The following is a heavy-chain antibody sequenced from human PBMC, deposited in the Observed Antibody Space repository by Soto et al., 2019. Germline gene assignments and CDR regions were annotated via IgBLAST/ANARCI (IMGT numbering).Heavy chain of an antibody. CDR3: ARQRDGY. V-gene: IGHV3-7*05. J-gene: IGHJ4*02. Sequence: GGSLRLSCAGSGFTFSRYWMTWVRQAPGKGLEWVANIKEDGSDKYYVDSVKGRFTISRDNAKNSLYLQLNSLRAEDTAVYYCARQRDGYWGQGTLVTVSS. CDR1: GFTFSRYW. CDR2: IKEDGSDK.